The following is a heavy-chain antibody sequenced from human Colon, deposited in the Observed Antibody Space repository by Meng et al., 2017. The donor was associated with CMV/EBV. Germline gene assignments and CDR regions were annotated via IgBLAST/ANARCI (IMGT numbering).Heavy chain of an antibody. D-gene: IGHD3-3*01. V-gene: IGHV4-59*11. CDR2: IYHSGIT. Sequence: SEPLSLTCTSSGTSISSQYWSWIRQAPGKGLEWIGFIYHSGITTYNHSLGSRVTMSVDMSKNDFSLRLDAVTAADTAVYFWARTLWCGYFYGLDVWGPGTTVTVSS. CDR3: ARTLWCGYFYGLDV. CDR1: GTSISSQY. J-gene: IGHJ6*02.